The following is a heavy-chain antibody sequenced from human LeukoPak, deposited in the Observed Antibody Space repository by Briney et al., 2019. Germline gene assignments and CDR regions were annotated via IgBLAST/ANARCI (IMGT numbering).Heavy chain of an antibody. D-gene: IGHD3-22*01. CDR2: ISSSSSYI. CDR1: GFTFSNAW. V-gene: IGHV3-21*01. Sequence: GGSLRLSCAASGFTFSNAWMSWVRQAPGKGLEWVSSISSSSSYIYYADSVKGRFTISRDNAKNSLYLQMNSLRAEDTAVYYCARGSSGYYFDYWGQGTLVTVSS. J-gene: IGHJ4*02. CDR3: ARGSSGYYFDY.